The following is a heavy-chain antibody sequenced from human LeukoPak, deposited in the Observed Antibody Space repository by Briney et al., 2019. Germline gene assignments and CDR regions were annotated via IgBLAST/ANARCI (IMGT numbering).Heavy chain of an antibody. V-gene: IGHV1-69*13. Sequence: SVKVSCKASGGTFSSYAISWVRQAPGQGLQWMGGIIPTFGTANYAQKFQGRVTITADESTSTAYMELSSLRSEDTAVYYCAREMSGGTVVHFDYWGQGTLVTVSS. CDR2: IIPTFGTA. CDR3: AREMSGGTVVHFDY. CDR1: GGTFSSYA. J-gene: IGHJ4*02. D-gene: IGHD4-23*01.